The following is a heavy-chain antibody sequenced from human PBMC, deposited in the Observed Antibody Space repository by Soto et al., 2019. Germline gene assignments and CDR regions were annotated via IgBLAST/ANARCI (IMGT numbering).Heavy chain of an antibody. Sequence: QVQLQESGPGLVKPSETLSLTCTVSGGSISSYYWSWIRQPPGKGLEWIGYIYYSGSINYNPSLMSRVTISVVSSKNQFSLKLSSVTAADTAVYYCTRVWGGAFDFWGQGTMVTVSS. CDR3: TRVWGGAFDF. CDR1: GGSISSYY. V-gene: IGHV4-59*01. J-gene: IGHJ3*01. D-gene: IGHD3-10*01. CDR2: IYYSGSI.